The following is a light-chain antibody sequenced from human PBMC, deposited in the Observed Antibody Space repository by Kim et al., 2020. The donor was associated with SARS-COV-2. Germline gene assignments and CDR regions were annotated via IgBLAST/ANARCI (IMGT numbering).Light chain of an antibody. CDR2: GAS. CDR1: QDIGNY. Sequence: DIQMTQSPSSLSASVGDRVTITCRASQDIGNYVAWFQQKPRKAPKSLIYGASSLQSGVPSKFSGSGSGTDFTLTISSLQPEDFATFYCQQYGSYPNTFGQGTKLEIK. V-gene: IGKV1-16*02. J-gene: IGKJ2*01. CDR3: QQYGSYPNT.